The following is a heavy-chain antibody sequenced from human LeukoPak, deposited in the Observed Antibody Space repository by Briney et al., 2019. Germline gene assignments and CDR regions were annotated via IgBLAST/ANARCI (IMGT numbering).Heavy chain of an antibody. CDR1: GGTFSIYG. CDR3: ARWNPRAMIVVGTYAFDI. D-gene: IGHD3-22*01. CDR2: ISDIFGRG. V-gene: IGHV1-69*13. J-gene: IGHJ3*02. Sequence: GASVTVSLTGSGGTFSIYGISWGRQARGQGVEGMGGISDIFGRGNYTQKLQGRGRITAEEATSTDYMELRSLRAEDTPVYYCARWNPRAMIVVGTYAFDIWGQGTMVTVSS.